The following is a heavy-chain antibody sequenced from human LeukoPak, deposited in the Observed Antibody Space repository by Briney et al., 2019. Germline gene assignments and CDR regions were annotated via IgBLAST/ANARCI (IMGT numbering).Heavy chain of an antibody. Sequence: VASVKVSCKASGYTFTSYAMNWVRQAPGQGLEWMGGIIPIFGTANYAQKFQGRVTITADESTSTAYMELSSLRSEDTAVYYCATGGIYYDRVVEGEYFGYWGQGTLVTVSS. CDR2: IIPIFGTA. CDR3: ATGGIYYDRVVEGEYFGY. J-gene: IGHJ4*02. CDR1: GYTFTSYA. D-gene: IGHD3-22*01. V-gene: IGHV1-69*13.